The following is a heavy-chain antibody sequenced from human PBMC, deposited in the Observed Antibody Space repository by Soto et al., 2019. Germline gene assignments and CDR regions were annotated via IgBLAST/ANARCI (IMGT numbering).Heavy chain of an antibody. D-gene: IGHD3-22*01. CDR3: ARTYYDSSGYRRVYYGMDV. V-gene: IGHV4-34*01. J-gene: IGHJ6*02. CDR1: GGSFSGYY. CDR2: INHSGST. Sequence: SETLSLTSVVYGGSFSGYYWSWIRQPPGKGLEWIGEINHSGSTNYNPSLKSRVTISVDTSKNQFSLKLSSVTAADTAVYYCARTYYDSSGYRRVYYGMDVWGQGTTVTV.